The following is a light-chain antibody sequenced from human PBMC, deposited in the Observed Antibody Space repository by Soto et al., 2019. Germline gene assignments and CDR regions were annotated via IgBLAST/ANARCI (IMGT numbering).Light chain of an antibody. CDR3: QQGSNWPIT. V-gene: IGKV3-11*01. J-gene: IGKJ5*01. CDR1: QSVSSY. CDR2: DAS. Sequence: EIVLTQSPPTLSLSPGERATLSCRASQSVSSYLAWYQQKPGQAPRLLIYDASNRATGISARFSGSGSGTDFTLSISTLEPEDFAIYYCQQGSNWPITFGQGTRLEIK.